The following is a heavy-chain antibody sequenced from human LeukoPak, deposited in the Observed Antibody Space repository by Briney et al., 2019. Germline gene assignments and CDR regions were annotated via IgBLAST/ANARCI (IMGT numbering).Heavy chain of an antibody. J-gene: IGHJ4*02. CDR1: GFAFNTYA. CDR3: AREIFGSGSYPDL. CDR2: IWHDGSHK. Sequence: PGTSLRLSCAASGFAFNTYAMHWVRQAPGKGLEWVTLIWHDGSHKFYIDSVRGRFTISRDNSKNTVYPQMNGLRAEDTAVYYCAREIFGSGSYPDLWGQGTLVT. D-gene: IGHD3-10*01. V-gene: IGHV3-33*01.